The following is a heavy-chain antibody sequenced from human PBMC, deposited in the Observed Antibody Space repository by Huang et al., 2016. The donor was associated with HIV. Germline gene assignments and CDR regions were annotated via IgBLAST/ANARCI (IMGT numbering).Heavy chain of an antibody. CDR1: GGIFNSYA. J-gene: IGHJ4*02. CDR2: TIPFRGTR. D-gene: IGHD3-16*01. Sequence: QVQLVQSGAEVKKPGSSVKVSCKASGGIFNSYAVNWVRQAPGQGLEWEGGTIPFRGTRIYAQKFQGRITITADESTTTAYREVNSLRADDTAVYFCARDSGGVGAHLDYWGQGTLVTVSS. V-gene: IGHV1-69*13. CDR3: ARDSGGVGAHLDY.